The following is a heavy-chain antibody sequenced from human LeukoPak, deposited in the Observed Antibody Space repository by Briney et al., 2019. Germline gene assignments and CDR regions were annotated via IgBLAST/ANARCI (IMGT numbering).Heavy chain of an antibody. J-gene: IGHJ4*02. V-gene: IGHV4-61*08. CDR3: ARSYSGSFHLDY. Sequence: PSETLSLTCTVSGGSISSGGYYWSWIRQPPGKGLEWIGYIYYSGSTNYNPSLKSRVTISVDTSKNQFSLKLSSVTAADTAVYYCARSYSGSFHLDYWGQGTLVTVSS. CDR1: GGSISSGGYY. D-gene: IGHD1-26*01. CDR2: IYYSGST.